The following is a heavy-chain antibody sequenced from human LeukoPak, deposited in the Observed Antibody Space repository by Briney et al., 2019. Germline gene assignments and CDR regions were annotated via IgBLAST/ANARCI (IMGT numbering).Heavy chain of an antibody. V-gene: IGHV1-2*06. J-gene: IGHJ6*02. CDR1: GYTFTGYY. Sequence: GASVRVSCKASGYTFTGYYMHWVRQAPGQGLEWMGRINPNSGGTNYAQKFQGRVTMTRDTSISTAYMELSRLRSDDTAVYYCARVYSSSPTHYYYYGMDVWGQGTTVTVSS. D-gene: IGHD6-6*01. CDR2: INPNSGGT. CDR3: ARVYSSSPTHYYYYGMDV.